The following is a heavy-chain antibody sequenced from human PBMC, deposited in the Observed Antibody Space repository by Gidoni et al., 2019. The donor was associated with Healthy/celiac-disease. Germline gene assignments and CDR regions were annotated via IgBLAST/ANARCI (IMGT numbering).Heavy chain of an antibody. J-gene: IGHJ4*02. D-gene: IGHD5-12*01. Sequence: QVQLVESGGGLVKPGGSRRLSCAAAGCPFSDYYMSRIRQAPGKGLEWFSYISISSSYTTYADSLTGRFTISRDNAKNSLYLQMNSLRAEDTAVYYCAVDANRYSDYWGQGTLVTVSS. V-gene: IGHV3-11*05. CDR2: ISISSSYT. CDR1: GCPFSDYY. CDR3: AVDANRYSDY.